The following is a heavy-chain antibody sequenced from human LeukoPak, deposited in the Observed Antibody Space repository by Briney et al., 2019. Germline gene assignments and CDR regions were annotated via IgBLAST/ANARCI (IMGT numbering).Heavy chain of an antibody. Sequence: SETLSLTCTVSGGSISSGDYYWSWIRQPPGKGLEWIGYIYYSGSTYYNPSLKSRVTTSVDTSKNQFSLKLSSVTAADTAVYYCASTFGGVIALYGMDVWGKGTTVTVSS. D-gene: IGHD3-16*02. CDR1: GGSISSGDYY. CDR2: IYYSGST. CDR3: ASTFGGVIALYGMDV. J-gene: IGHJ6*04. V-gene: IGHV4-30-4*01.